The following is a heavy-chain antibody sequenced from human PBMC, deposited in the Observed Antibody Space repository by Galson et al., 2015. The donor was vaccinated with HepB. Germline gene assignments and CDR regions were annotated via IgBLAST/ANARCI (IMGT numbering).Heavy chain of an antibody. J-gene: IGHJ1*01. CDR3: AKDRYYDFWSGSPGDFQH. Sequence: SLRLSCAASGFTFSSYAMSWVRQAPGKGLEWVSAISGSGGSTYYADSVKGRFTISRDNSKNTLYLQMNSLRAEDTAVYYCAKDRYYDFWSGSPGDFQHWGQGTLVTVSS. V-gene: IGHV3-23*01. D-gene: IGHD3-3*01. CDR2: ISGSGGST. CDR1: GFTFSSYA.